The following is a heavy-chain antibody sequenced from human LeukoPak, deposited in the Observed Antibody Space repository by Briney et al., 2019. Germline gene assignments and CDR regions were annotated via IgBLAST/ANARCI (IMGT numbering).Heavy chain of an antibody. CDR3: ARVAPSRSTGPFMGYFDY. J-gene: IGHJ4*02. D-gene: IGHD1-14*01. CDR2: INPNSGGT. V-gene: IGHV1-2*02. Sequence: ASVKVSCKASGYTFTGYYMHWVRQAPGQGLEWMGWINPNSGGTNYAQKFQGRVTITRDTSASTAYMELSSLRSEDTAVYYCARVAPSRSTGPFMGYFDYWGQGTLVTVSS. CDR1: GYTFTGYY.